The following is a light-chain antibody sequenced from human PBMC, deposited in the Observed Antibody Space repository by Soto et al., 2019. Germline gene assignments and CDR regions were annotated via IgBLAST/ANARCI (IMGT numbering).Light chain of an antibody. J-gene: IGLJ1*01. Sequence: QSALTQPASVSGSPGQSITISCTGTSSDVGGYNYVSWYQQHPGIAPKLLIYGVTNRPSGVSNRFSGSKSGNTASLTISGLQAEDEADYYCSSYTSSSTPYVFGTGTKLTVL. CDR2: GVT. CDR1: SSDVGGYNY. CDR3: SSYTSSSTPYV. V-gene: IGLV2-14*01.